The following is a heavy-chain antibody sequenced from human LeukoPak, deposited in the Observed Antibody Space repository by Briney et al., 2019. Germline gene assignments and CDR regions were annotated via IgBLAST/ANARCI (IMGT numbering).Heavy chain of an antibody. CDR1: GGSISSSSYY. CDR2: IYYSGST. D-gene: IGHD6-13*01. V-gene: IGHV4-39*07. CDR3: SSLSSSSNRGY. Sequence: KPSETLSLTCTVSGGSISSSSYYWGWIRQPPGKGLEWIGSIYYSGSTYYNPSLKSRVTVSVDTSKNQFSLKLTSVTAADTAVYYCSSLSSSSNRGYWGQGTLVTVSS. J-gene: IGHJ4*02.